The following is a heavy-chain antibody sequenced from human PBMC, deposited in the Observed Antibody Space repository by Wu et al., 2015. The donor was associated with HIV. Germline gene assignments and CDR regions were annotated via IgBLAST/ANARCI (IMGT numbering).Heavy chain of an antibody. Sequence: QVHLEQSGTEVKEPGTSVTLSCKTSGYTFTSYYIHWVRQAPGQGLEWMGWIRPDSGATHYAEKFEDRVTMTRDASIDTAYIQLNRLRSDDTAVYFCARDLGDDFAIRGYYWYLDVWGRGTAITVSS. D-gene: IGHD2-21*02. CDR1: GYTFTSYY. V-gene: IGHV1-2*02. CDR3: ARDLGDDFAIRGYYWYLDV. J-gene: IGHJ6*03. CDR2: IRPDSGAT.